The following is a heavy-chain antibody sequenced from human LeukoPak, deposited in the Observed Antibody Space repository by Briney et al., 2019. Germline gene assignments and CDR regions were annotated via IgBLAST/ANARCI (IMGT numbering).Heavy chain of an antibody. CDR2: IIPIFGTA. CDR1: GGTFSSYA. Sequence: SVKVSCKASGGTFSSYAISWVRQAPGQGLEWMGGIIPIFGTANYAQKFQGRVTITADESTSTAYMELSSLRSEDTAVYYCARNRITIFGVVIIPINWFDPWGQGTLVTVSS. CDR3: ARNRITIFGVVIIPINWFDP. D-gene: IGHD3-3*01. J-gene: IGHJ5*02. V-gene: IGHV1-69*01.